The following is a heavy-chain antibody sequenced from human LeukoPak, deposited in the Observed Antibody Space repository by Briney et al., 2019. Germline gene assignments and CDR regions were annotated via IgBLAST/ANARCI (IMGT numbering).Heavy chain of an antibody. V-gene: IGHV3-23*01. J-gene: IGHJ3*02. CDR1: GCTFSSYG. D-gene: IGHD3-22*01. CDR3: AKDYYYDSSGYNAFDI. CDR2: ISRSGGST. Sequence: GGTLRLSCAASGCTFSSYGMSWVRQPPGKGLEWVSAISRSGGSTYYADSVKGRFTISRDNSKNTLYLQMNSLRAEDTAVYYCAKDYYYDSSGYNAFDIWGQGTMVTVSS.